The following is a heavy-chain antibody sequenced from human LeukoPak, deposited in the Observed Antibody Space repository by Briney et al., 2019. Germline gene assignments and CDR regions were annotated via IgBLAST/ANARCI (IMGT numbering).Heavy chain of an antibody. V-gene: IGHV3-11*01. D-gene: IGHD3-10*01. J-gene: IGHJ4*02. Sequence: PGGSLRLSCAASGFTFSDYYMSWIRQAPGKGLEWVSYISSSGSTIYYADSVKGRFTISRDNAKNSLYLQMNSLRAEDTAVYYCARDWGSYYYGSGSYYIPYFDYWGQGTLVTVSS. CDR3: ARDWGSYYYGSGSYYIPYFDY. CDR2: ISSSGSTI. CDR1: GFTFSDYY.